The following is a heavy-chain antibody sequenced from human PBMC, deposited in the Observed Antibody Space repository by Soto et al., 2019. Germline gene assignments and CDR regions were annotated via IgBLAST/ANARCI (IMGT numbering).Heavy chain of an antibody. CDR1: GGSISSGGYY. D-gene: IGHD2-2*03. V-gene: IGHV4-61*03. CDR2: IYYSRST. CDR3: AREGNLGRWIQPLDS. J-gene: IGHJ4*02. Sequence: SETLSLTCTVSGGSISSGGYYWSWIRQHPGKGLEFIGEIYYSRSTYYSPSLKSRVTMSVDTSKNHFSLKLISVTTADTAVYFCAREGNLGRWIQPLDSWGQGTLVTV.